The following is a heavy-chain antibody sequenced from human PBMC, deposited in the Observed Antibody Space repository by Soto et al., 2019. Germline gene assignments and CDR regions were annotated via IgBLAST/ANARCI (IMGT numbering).Heavy chain of an antibody. CDR3: ARDFYYYGSGSYYDYYYGMDV. D-gene: IGHD3-10*01. CDR1: GFTFSSYS. J-gene: IGHJ6*02. V-gene: IGHV3-48*02. CDR2: IRSSSSTI. Sequence: EVQLVESGGGLVQPGGSLRLSCAASGFTFSSYSMNWVCQATGKGLEWVSYIRSSSSTIYYADSVKGRFTISRDNAKNSLYLQMNSRRDEDTAVYDCARDFYYYGSGSYYDYYYGMDVWGQGTTVTVSS.